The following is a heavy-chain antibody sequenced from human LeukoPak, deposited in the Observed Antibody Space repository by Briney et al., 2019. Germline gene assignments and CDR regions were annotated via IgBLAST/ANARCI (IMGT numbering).Heavy chain of an antibody. D-gene: IGHD2-2*01. CDR2: IYTSGST. J-gene: IGHJ5*02. CDR1: GGSISSGSYY. Sequence: SQTLSLTCTVSGGSISSGSYYWSWIRQPAGKGLEWIGRIYTSGSTNYNPSLKSRVTISVDTSKNQFSLKLSSVTAADTAVYYYARAGGYCSSTSCQNWFDPWGQGTLVTVSS. V-gene: IGHV4-61*02. CDR3: ARAGGYCSSTSCQNWFDP.